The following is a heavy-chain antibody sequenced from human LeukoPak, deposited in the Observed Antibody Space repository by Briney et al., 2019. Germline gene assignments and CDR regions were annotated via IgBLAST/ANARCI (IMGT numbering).Heavy chain of an antibody. CDR2: ISAYNGNT. V-gene: IGHV1-18*01. CDR3: ATGNSGYDDGFDY. D-gene: IGHD5-12*01. J-gene: IGHJ4*02. Sequence: ASVKVSCKASGYTFTSYGISWVRQAPGQGLEWMGWISAYNGNTNYAQKLQGRVTMTTDTSTSTGYMELRSLRSDDTAVYYCATGNSGYDDGFDYWGQGTLVTVSS. CDR1: GYTFTSYG.